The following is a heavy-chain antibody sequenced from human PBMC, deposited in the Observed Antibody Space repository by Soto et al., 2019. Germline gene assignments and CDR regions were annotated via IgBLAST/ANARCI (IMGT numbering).Heavy chain of an antibody. CDR1: GYTFTSYA. D-gene: IGHD2-21*02. CDR2: INAGNGNT. V-gene: IGHV1-3*01. Sequence: ASVKVSCKASGYTFTSYAMHWVRQAPGQRLEWMGWINAGNGNTKYSQKFQGRVTITRDTSASTAYMELSSLRSEDTAVYYCARSVVVTAIAYFQHWGQGTLVTVSS. J-gene: IGHJ1*01. CDR3: ARSVVVTAIAYFQH.